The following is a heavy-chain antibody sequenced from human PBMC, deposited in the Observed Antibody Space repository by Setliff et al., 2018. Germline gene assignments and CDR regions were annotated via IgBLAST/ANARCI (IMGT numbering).Heavy chain of an antibody. CDR3: VRGQGPRTVVAIPFDH. D-gene: IGHD3-22*01. J-gene: IGHJ4*02. V-gene: IGHV1-18*04. Sequence: ASVKVSCKASGYTFTGYYFHWVRQAPGQGLEWMGWINPNNGDTKSAQKFQGRVTMTTDTSTTTAYMELTSLTSDDTALYYCVRGQGPRTVVAIPFDHWGQGTLVTVSS. CDR2: INPNNGDT. CDR1: GYTFTGYY.